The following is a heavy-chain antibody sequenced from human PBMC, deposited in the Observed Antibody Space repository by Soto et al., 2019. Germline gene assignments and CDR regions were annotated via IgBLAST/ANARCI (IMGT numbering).Heavy chain of an antibody. D-gene: IGHD6-13*01. V-gene: IGHV6-1*01. CDR2: TYYRSKWYN. Sequence: PSQTLSLTCAISGDSVSSNSAAWNWIRQSPSRGLEWLGRTYYRSKWYNDYAVSVKSRITINPDTSKNQFSLQLNSVTPEDTAVYFCAREGYSSSWLLGDYYYYGMDVWGQGTTVTVSS. J-gene: IGHJ6*02. CDR1: GDSVSSNSAA. CDR3: AREGYSSSWLLGDYYYYGMDV.